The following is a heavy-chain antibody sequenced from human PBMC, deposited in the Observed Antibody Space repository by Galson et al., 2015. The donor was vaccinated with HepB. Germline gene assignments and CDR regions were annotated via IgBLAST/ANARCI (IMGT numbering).Heavy chain of an antibody. Sequence: SLRLSCAASGFTFSSYSMNWVRQAPGKGLEWVSSISSSSSYIYYADSVKGRFTISRDNAKNSLYLQMNSLRAEDTAVYYCAGLDEPAEIHAFDIWGQGTMVTVSS. CDR1: GFTFSSYS. CDR2: ISSSSSYI. CDR3: AGLDEPAEIHAFDI. D-gene: IGHD2-2*01. V-gene: IGHV3-21*01. J-gene: IGHJ3*02.